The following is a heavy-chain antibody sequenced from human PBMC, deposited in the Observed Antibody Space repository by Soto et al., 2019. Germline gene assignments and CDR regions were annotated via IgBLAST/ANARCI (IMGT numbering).Heavy chain of an antibody. CDR1: GCCISAFY. V-gene: IGHV4-59*01. CDR3: ARVGSGSYYDFNWFDP. Sequence: GCCISAFYWSWIREPPGKGLEWIGHIYYSGSTNYSPSLKSRVTISIDTSKRQFSLKLRSVTAADTAVYYCARVGSGSYYDFNWFDPWGQGKVVTVSS. D-gene: IGHD1-26*01. J-gene: IGHJ5*02. CDR2: IYYSGST.